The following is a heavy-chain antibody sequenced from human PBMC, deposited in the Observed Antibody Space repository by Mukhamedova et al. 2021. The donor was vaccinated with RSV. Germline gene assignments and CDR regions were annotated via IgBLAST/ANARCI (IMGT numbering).Heavy chain of an antibody. Sequence: GAVIWYDGSNKYYADSVKGRFTISRDNSKNTLYLQMNSLRAEDTAVYYCARDPRYSSSWFPFGGAMDVWGQGTTVTVPS. J-gene: IGHJ6*02. D-gene: IGHD6-13*01. CDR3: ARDPRYSSSWFPFGGAMDV. CDR2: IWYDGSNK. V-gene: IGHV3-33*01.